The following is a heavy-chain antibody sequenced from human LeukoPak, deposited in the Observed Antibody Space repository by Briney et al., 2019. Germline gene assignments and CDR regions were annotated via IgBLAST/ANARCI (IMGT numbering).Heavy chain of an antibody. CDR2: IYYSGST. Sequence: SETLSLTCTVSGGSISSYYWSWIRQPPGKGLEWIGYIYYSGSTNYNPSLKSRVTISVDTSKNQFSLKLSSVTAADTAVYYCARATYYYDSSGYYIIDYWGQGTLVTVSS. V-gene: IGHV4-59*08. J-gene: IGHJ4*02. D-gene: IGHD3-22*01. CDR3: ARATYYYDSSGYYIIDY. CDR1: GGSISSYY.